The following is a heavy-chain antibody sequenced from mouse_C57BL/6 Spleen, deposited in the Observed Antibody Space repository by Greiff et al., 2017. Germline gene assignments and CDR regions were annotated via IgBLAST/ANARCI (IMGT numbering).Heavy chain of an antibody. D-gene: IGHD2-5*01. CDR1: GFTFSSYG. Sequence: EVQGVESGGDLVKPGGSLKLSCAASGFTFSSYGMSWVRQTPDKRLEWVATISSGGSYTYYPDSVKGRFTISRDNAKNTLYLQLSSLKSEDTAMYYCARHDYSNGFAYWGQGTLVTVSA. V-gene: IGHV5-6*01. J-gene: IGHJ3*01. CDR2: ISSGGSYT. CDR3: ARHDYSNGFAY.